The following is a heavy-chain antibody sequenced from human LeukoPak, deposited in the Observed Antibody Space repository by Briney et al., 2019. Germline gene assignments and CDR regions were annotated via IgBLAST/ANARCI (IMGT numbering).Heavy chain of an antibody. CDR1: GGSFSGYY. Sequence: SETLSLTCAVYGGSFSGYYWSWIRQPAGKGLEWIGEINHSGSTNYNPSLKSRVTISVDTSKNQFSLKLSSVTAADTAVYYCARALSFWSGYCFDYWGQGTLVTVSS. D-gene: IGHD3-3*01. J-gene: IGHJ4*02. CDR3: ARALSFWSGYCFDY. CDR2: INHSGST. V-gene: IGHV4-34*01.